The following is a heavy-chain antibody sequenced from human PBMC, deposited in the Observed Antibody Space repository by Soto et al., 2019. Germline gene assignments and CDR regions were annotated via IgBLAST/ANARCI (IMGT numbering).Heavy chain of an antibody. CDR3: ARDRLVVVPAATSLYYGMDV. CDR1: GGSISSYY. Sequence: TLSLTCTVSGGSISSYYWSWIRQPAGKGLEWIGRIYTSGSTNYNPSLKSRVTMSVDTSKNQFSLKLSSVTAADTAVYYCARDRLVVVPAATSLYYGMDVWGQGTTVTVSS. V-gene: IGHV4-4*07. CDR2: IYTSGST. D-gene: IGHD2-2*01. J-gene: IGHJ6*02.